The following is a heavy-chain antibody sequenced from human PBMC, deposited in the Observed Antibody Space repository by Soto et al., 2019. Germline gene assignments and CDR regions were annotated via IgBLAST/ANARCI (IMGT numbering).Heavy chain of an antibody. V-gene: IGHV1-69*01. CDR1: GGTFSSYA. Sequence: QVQLVQSGAEVKKPGSSVKVSCKASGGTFSSYAISWVRQAPGQGLEWMGGIIPIFGTANYAQKFQGRVTITADEATSTAYMEMSSLRSEDTAVYYCARVRWDIAARFYWFDPWGQGTLVTVSS. J-gene: IGHJ5*02. CDR3: ARVRWDIAARFYWFDP. D-gene: IGHD6-6*01. CDR2: IIPIFGTA.